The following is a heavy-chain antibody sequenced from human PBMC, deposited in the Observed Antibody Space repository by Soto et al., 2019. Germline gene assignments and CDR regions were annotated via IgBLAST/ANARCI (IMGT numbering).Heavy chain of an antibody. CDR2: ITWNSGSI. J-gene: IGHJ4*01. CDR1: GFTFHDYA. D-gene: IGHD6-13*01. V-gene: IGHV3-9*01. CDR3: AKDIREYSSSWTYFDY. Sequence: EVQLVESGGGLVQPGRSLKLSCAASGFTFHDYAMHWVRQGQGKGLEWVSGITWNSGSIDYADSVKGRFTISRDNAKNSLYLQMNSLRPEDTALYYCAKDIREYSSSWTYFDYWGHGTLVTVSS.